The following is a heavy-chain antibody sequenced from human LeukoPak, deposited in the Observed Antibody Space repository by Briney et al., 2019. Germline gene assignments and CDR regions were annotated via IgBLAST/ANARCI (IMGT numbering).Heavy chain of an antibody. J-gene: IGHJ4*02. V-gene: IGHV1-18*01. CDR2: INPNGGST. D-gene: IGHD2-2*01. Sequence: ASVKVSCKASGGTFSSYAISWVRQAPGQGLEWMGIINPNGGSTSYAQKLQGRVTMTTDTSTSTAYMELRSLGSDDTAVYYCARGIWAQLLDYWGQGTLVTVSS. CDR3: ARGIWAQLLDY. CDR1: GGTFSSYA.